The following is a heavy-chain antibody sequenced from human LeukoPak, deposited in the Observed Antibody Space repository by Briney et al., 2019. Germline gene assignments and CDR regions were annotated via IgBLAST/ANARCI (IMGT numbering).Heavy chain of an antibody. CDR1: GFTFSTYA. Sequence: GGSLRLSCAASGFTFSTYAMHWVRQAPGKGLEWVALISSDGSHKKSTDSVKGRFTISRDNSKNTLYLQMNSLRPEDTALYYCAKAFVVVVAATNYNWFDPWGQGTLVTVSS. V-gene: IGHV3-30*18. J-gene: IGHJ5*02. CDR3: AKAFVVVVAATNYNWFDP. D-gene: IGHD2-15*01. CDR2: ISSDGSHK.